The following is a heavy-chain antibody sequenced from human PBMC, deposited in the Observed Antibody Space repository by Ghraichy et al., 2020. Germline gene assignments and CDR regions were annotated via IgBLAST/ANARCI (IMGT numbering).Heavy chain of an antibody. Sequence: ESLNISCTVSGGSISSSSYYWGWIRQPPGKGLEWIGSIYYSGSTYYNPSLKSRVTISVDTSKNQFSLKLSSVTAADTAVYYCARLVRDVSSGWYNYYYGMDVWGQGTTVTVSS. CDR3: ARLVRDVSSGWYNYYYGMDV. D-gene: IGHD6-19*01. CDR2: IYYSGST. CDR1: GGSISSSSYY. J-gene: IGHJ6*02. V-gene: IGHV4-39*01.